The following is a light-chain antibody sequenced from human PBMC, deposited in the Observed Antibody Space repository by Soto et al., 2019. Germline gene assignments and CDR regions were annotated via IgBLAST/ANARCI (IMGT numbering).Light chain of an antibody. CDR1: SSDVGGYNY. Sequence: QSVLTQPASVSGSPGQSITISCTGISSDVGGYNYVSWYQQHPGKAPKLIIYDVTNRPSGVSNRFSGSKSDNTASLTISGLQAEDEADYYCCSYTNSSAYVFGTGTKSPS. V-gene: IGLV2-14*03. CDR3: CSYTNSSAYV. J-gene: IGLJ1*01. CDR2: DVT.